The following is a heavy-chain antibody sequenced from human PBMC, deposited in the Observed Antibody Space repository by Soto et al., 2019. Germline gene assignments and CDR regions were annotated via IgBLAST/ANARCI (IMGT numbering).Heavy chain of an antibody. CDR3: ARVFDDNWFDP. V-gene: IGHV1-69*02. Sequence: SVKVSCKASGGTFSSYTISWVRQAPGQGLEWMGRIIPILGIANYAQKFQGRVTITADKSTSTAYMELSSLRSEDTAVYYCARVFDDNWFDPWGQGTLVTVSS. CDR1: GGTFSSYT. CDR2: IIPILGIA. D-gene: IGHD3-9*01. J-gene: IGHJ5*02.